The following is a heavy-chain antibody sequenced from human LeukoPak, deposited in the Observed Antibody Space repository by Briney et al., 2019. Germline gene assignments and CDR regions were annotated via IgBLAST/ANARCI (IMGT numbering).Heavy chain of an antibody. J-gene: IGHJ5*02. CDR2: ISGSGGSK. CDR1: GFTFSGYD. CDR3: AKRIAAAVGTYPWFDP. D-gene: IGHD6-13*01. Sequence: GGSLSLSCAASGFTFSGYDLIWLRQAPGKGLVWVSDISGSGGSKYYADPGKGRITIDRANSNNALYLQMSSLRADDTAVYYCAKRIAAAVGTYPWFDPWGQGTLVTVSS. V-gene: IGHV3-23*01.